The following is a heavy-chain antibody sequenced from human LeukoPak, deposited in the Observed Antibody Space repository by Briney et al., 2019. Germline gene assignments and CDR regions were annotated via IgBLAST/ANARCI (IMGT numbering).Heavy chain of an antibody. J-gene: IGHJ4*02. CDR2: IYYSGST. CDR1: GGSISSYY. V-gene: IGHV4-59*01. CDR3: ARGVLVSGSWPFDY. Sequence: SEILSLTCTVSGGSISSYYWSWIRQPPGKGLEWIGYIYYSGSTNYNPSLKSRVTISVDTSKNQFSLKLSSVTAADTAVYYCARGVLVSGSWPFDYWGQGTLVTVSS. D-gene: IGHD1-26*01.